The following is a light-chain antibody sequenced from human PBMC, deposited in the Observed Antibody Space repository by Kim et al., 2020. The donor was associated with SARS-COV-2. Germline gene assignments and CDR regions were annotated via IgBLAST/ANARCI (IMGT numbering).Light chain of an antibody. V-gene: IGLV1-40*01. Sequence: GVTISCTGSSSNIWAGYDVHWYQQLPGTAPKLLIYANTNRPSGVPDRFSGSKSGTSASLAITGLQAEDEADYYCQSYDSSLSGWVFGGGTKLTVL. CDR3: QSYDSSLSGWV. J-gene: IGLJ3*02. CDR1: SSNIWAGYD. CDR2: ANT.